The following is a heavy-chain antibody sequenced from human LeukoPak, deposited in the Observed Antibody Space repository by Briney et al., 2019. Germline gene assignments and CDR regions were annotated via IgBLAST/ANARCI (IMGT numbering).Heavy chain of an antibody. CDR1: GFNYDDYA. V-gene: IGHV3-20*04. CDR3: ARPVDIVATGNPYFFMDV. Sequence: GGSLRLSCTASGFNYDDYAMSWVRQGPGKGLEWVSGIEWNGGSTAYADSVKGRFTISRDNAKNSLYLEVNSLRVEDTALYYCARPVDIVATGNPYFFMDVWGKGTTVTVS. D-gene: IGHD5-12*01. CDR2: IEWNGGST. J-gene: IGHJ6*03.